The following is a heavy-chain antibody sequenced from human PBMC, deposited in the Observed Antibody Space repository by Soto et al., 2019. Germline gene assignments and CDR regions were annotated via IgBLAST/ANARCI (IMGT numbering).Heavy chain of an antibody. J-gene: IGHJ4*02. CDR1: GYTFTGYY. CDR3: ARGGTVTSYYFDY. V-gene: IGHV1-2*04. CDR2: INPNSGGT. D-gene: IGHD4-4*01. Sequence: ASVKVSCKASGYTFTGYYMHWVRQAPGQGLEWMGWINPNSGGTNYAQKFQGWVTMTRDTSISTAYMELSRLRSDDTAVYYCARGGTVTSYYFDYWGQGTLVTVSS.